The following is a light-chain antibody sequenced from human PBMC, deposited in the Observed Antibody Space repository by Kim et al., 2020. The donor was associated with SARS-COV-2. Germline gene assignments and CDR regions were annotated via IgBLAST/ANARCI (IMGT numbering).Light chain of an antibody. CDR3: QHYNIWPYT. Sequence: SVSPGERATLSCRASQSISTNLAWYQQKPGQAPRLLIYGASTRATGIPARFSGSGSGTEFTLTISSLQSEDFAVYGCQHYNIWPYTFGQGTKLEI. V-gene: IGKV3-15*01. CDR2: GAS. CDR1: QSISTN. J-gene: IGKJ2*01.